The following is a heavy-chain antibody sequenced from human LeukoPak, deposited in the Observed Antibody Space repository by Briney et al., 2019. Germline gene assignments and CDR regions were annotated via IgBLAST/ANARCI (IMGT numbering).Heavy chain of an antibody. Sequence: QPGGSLRLSCAASGFTFSSYGMHWVRQAPGKGLEWVAFIRYDGSNKYYADSVKGRFTISRDNSKNTLYLQMNSLRAEDTAVYYCATGTLTTVTTRASFDYWGQGTLVTDSS. J-gene: IGHJ4*02. CDR2: IRYDGSNK. V-gene: IGHV3-30*02. CDR1: GFTFSSYG. D-gene: IGHD4-11*01. CDR3: ATGTLTTVTTRASFDY.